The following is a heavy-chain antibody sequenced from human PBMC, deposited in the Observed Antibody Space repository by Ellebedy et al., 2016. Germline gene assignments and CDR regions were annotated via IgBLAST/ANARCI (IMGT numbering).Heavy chain of an antibody. CDR3: ARVPITMVRGVIIPATFFDY. CDR1: GYTFTSYY. V-gene: IGHV1-46*01. CDR2: INPSGGST. Sequence: ASVKVSXXASGYTFTSYYMHWVRQAPGQGLEWMGIINPSGGSTSYAQKFQGRVTMTRDMSTSTVYMELSSLRSEDTAVYYCARVPITMVRGVIIPATFFDYWGQGTLVTVSS. D-gene: IGHD3-10*01. J-gene: IGHJ4*02.